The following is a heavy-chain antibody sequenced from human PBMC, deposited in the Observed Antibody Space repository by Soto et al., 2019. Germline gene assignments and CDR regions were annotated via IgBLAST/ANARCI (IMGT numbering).Heavy chain of an antibody. CDR2: LYDVDGT. J-gene: IGHJ3*02. CDR3: ASWVLQEHAYDI. V-gene: IGHV3-53*01. D-gene: IGHD1-1*01. CDR1: GLTVSGKKY. Sequence: ESGGGLIQPGGSLRPSCAAFGLTVSGKKYMAWVRQAPGKGLEWVSGLYDVDGTYYADSVKGRFTISRDSSKNIVYLQMNSLRPDDTAVYYCASWVLQEHAYDIWGLGTTVTVSS.